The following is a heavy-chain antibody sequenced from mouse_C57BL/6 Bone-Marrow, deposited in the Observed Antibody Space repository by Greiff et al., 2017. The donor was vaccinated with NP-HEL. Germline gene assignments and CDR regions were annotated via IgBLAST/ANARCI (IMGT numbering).Heavy chain of an antibody. CDR2: IRSKSNNYAT. CDR3: VRQGYDGYYLDY. D-gene: IGHD2-3*01. V-gene: IGHV10-1*01. CDR1: GFSFNTYA. J-gene: IGHJ2*01. Sequence: EVQGVESGGGLVQPKGSLKLSCAASGFSFNTYAMNWVRQAPGKGLEWVARIRSKSNNYATYYDDSLKDRFTISRDDSESMHYLQMNNLKTEHTAMYYCVRQGYDGYYLDYWGQGTTLTVSS.